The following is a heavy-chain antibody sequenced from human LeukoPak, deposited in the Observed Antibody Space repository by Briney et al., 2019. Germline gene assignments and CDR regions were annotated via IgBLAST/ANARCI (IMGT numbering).Heavy chain of an antibody. CDR2: IKSKTDGGTT. CDR1: GFTFSNAW. D-gene: IGHD3-16*02. V-gene: IGHV3-15*01. J-gene: IGHJ4*02. Sequence: GGSLRLSCAASGFTFSNAWMSWVRQAPGKGLEWVGRIKSKTDGGTTDYAAPVKGRFTISRDDSKNTLYLQMNSLKTEDTAVYYCTTAATLTPLTLWGSYRHQYYFDYWGQGTLVTVSS. CDR3: TTAATLTPLTLWGSYRHQYYFDY.